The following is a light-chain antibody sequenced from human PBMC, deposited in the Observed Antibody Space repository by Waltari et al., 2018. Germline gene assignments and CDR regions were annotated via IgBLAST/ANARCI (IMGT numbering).Light chain of an antibody. CDR3: CSYAGSYTHVV. CDR2: DVT. J-gene: IGLJ2*01. V-gene: IGLV2-11*01. Sequence: QSALTQPRSVSGSPGQSVTISCTGTSSDVCGSDYFSWYQHHPGKAPKLMICDVTKRPSGVPDRSSGSKSGNTASLTISGLQAEDEADYYCCSYAGSYTHVVFGGGTKLTVL. CDR1: SSDVCGSDY.